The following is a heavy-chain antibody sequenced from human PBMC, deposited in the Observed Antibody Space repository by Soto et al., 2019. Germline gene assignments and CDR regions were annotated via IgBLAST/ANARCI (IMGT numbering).Heavy chain of an antibody. CDR1: GFTFSGHW. D-gene: IGHD3-16*01. Sequence: EVRLVESGGALVPPGGSLRLTCKASGFTFSGHWMHWVRRAPGKGLVWVSHIDTDGSTGGTSYANSVKGRFTVCRADSNDSLYLQMSELRVEDTAVYYCAIGRGTYYADAWGQGTLVTVSS. CDR2: IDTDGSTGGT. CDR3: AIGRGTYYADA. V-gene: IGHV3-74*03. J-gene: IGHJ5*02.